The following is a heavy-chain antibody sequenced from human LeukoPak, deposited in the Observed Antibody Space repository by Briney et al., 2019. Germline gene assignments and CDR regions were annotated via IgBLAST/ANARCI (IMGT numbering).Heavy chain of an antibody. CDR3: ARADMNLYFFEY. J-gene: IGHJ4*02. D-gene: IGHD1-14*01. CDR1: GGSISTYY. V-gene: IGHV4-59*01. CDR2: IYYSGGT. Sequence: SETLSLTCTVSGGSISTYYWSWIRQPPGKGLEWIGYIYYSGGTNYNPSLKSRVTISVDTSKNQFSLKLSSVTAAGTAVYYCARADMNLYFFEYWGQGALVTVSS.